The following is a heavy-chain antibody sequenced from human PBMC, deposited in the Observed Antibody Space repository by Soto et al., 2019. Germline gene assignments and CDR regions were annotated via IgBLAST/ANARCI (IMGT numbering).Heavy chain of an antibody. CDR2: IYHSGST. J-gene: IGHJ4*02. D-gene: IGHD5-12*01. CDR1: GGSISSGGYS. Sequence: ASETRSLACAVGGGSISSGGYSWSWIRQPPGKGLEWIGYIYHSGSTYYNPSLKSRVTISVDRSKNQFSLKLSSVTAADTAVYYCAAGGGLPRYYWGQGTLVTVSS. V-gene: IGHV4-30-2*01. CDR3: AAGGGLPRYY.